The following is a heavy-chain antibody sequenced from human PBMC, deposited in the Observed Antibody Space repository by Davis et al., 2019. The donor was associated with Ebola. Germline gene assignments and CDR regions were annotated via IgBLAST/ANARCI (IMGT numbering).Heavy chain of an antibody. CDR3: ARDRYSDGSGYFFEQSH. D-gene: IGHD3-22*01. J-gene: IGHJ4*02. CDR1: GYSFTGYY. Sequence: ASVKVSCKASGYSFTGYYIHWVRQAPGQGLEWMGWINTGNGNTKSSQRFQGRVTITRDIFASTVYMELSSLRSEDTAVYYCARDRYSDGSGYFFEQSHWGQGTLVTVSS. V-gene: IGHV1-3*04. CDR2: INTGNGNT.